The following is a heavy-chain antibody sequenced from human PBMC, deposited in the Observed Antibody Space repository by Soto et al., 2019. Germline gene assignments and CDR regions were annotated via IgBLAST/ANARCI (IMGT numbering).Heavy chain of an antibody. D-gene: IGHD5-12*01. Sequence: SVKVSCKASGGTFSSYAISWVRQAPGQGLEWMGGIIPIFGTANYAQKFQGRVTITADESTSTAYMELSSLRSEDTAVYYCARGSSGYADDAFDIWGQGTMVTVSS. CDR3: ARGSSGYADDAFDI. CDR1: GGTFSSYA. V-gene: IGHV1-69*13. J-gene: IGHJ3*02. CDR2: IIPIFGTA.